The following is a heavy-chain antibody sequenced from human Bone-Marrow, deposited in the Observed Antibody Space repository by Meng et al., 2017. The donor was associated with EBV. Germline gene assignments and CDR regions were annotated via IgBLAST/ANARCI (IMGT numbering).Heavy chain of an antibody. V-gene: IGHV1-69*12. CDR3: ASESGRGFTPDY. D-gene: IGHD3-10*01. CDR2: LIPMTGVA. Sequence: VRLVEPWVGGKKPGSAVMGSCKTSGCTFRSDAFSWVRQAPGQGLVWMGGLIPMTGVAHYAQKFQDRVSIIADESTSTHYLELSSLRSEDTAIYFCASESGRGFTPDYWGQGTLVTVSS. CDR1: GCTFRSDA. J-gene: IGHJ4*02.